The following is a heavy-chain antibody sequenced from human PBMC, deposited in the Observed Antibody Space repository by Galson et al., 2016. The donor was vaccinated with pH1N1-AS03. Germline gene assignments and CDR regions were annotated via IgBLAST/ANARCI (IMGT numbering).Heavy chain of an antibody. CDR3: ARDGSSSWDRYHYYGMDV. V-gene: IGHV3-21*01. CDR1: GFTFSGYT. J-gene: IGHJ6*02. Sequence: SLRLSCAASGFTFSGYTMSWVRQAPGKGLEWVSFISSSSTYIYYADSLKGRFTISRDNAKNSLYLQMNSLRVEDTAVYYCARDGSSSWDRYHYYGMDVWGQGTTVTVSS. CDR2: ISSSSTYI. D-gene: IGHD6-13*01.